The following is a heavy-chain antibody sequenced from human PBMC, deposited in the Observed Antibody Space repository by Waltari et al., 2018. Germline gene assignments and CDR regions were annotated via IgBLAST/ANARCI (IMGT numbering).Heavy chain of an antibody. CDR1: GGSISSHY. J-gene: IGHJ6*02. Sequence: QVQLQESGPGLVKPSETLSLTCTVSGGSISSHYWSWIRQPPGKGLEWIGYIYYSGSTNYNPSPKSRVTISVDTSKNQFSLKLSSVTAADTAVYYCARVGDGVLYYYYGMDVWGQGTTVTVSS. D-gene: IGHD3-10*01. V-gene: IGHV4-59*08. CDR2: IYYSGST. CDR3: ARVGDGVLYYYYGMDV.